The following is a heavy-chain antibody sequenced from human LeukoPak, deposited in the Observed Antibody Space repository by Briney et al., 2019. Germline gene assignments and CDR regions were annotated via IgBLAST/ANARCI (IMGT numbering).Heavy chain of an antibody. CDR2: INYSGST. CDR1: GGSSSGYF. V-gene: IGHV4-34*01. CDR3: ARGSLYYSDSNTYHYYFDS. J-gene: IGHJ4*02. Sequence: SETLSLTCAVYGGSSSGYFWSWIRQPPGKGLEWIGEINYSGSTIYNPSLTSRVTMSVDTSKNQISLQLTSVTAADTSVYYCARGSLYYSDSNTYHYYFDSWGQGTLVTVSS. D-gene: IGHD2/OR15-2a*01.